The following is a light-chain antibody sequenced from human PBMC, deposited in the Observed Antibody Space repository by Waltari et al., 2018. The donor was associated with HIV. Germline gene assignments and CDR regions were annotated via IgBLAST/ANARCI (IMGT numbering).Light chain of an antibody. Sequence: SYELTQPSSVSVSPGQTARITCSGALLTEKYARWFQQKPGQAPVLLIFKDSERPSGIPERFSGSSSGTTVTLTITGAQVEDEGEYYGYSAANKNLRIVGGGTKLTVL. CDR1: LLTEKY. CDR2: KDS. CDR3: YSAANKNLRI. V-gene: IGLV3-27*01. J-gene: IGLJ2*01.